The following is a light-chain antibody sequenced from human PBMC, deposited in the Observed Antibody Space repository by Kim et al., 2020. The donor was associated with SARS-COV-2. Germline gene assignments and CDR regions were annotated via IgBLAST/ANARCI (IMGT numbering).Light chain of an antibody. V-gene: IGKV3-20*01. Sequence: SPGERATLSCRASQSVSSSYLAWYQQKPGQAPRLLIYGASSRATGIPDRFSGSGSGTDFTLTISRPEPEDFAVYYCQQYGSSPPNSFGQGTKLEI. CDR3: QQYGSSPPNS. J-gene: IGKJ2*03. CDR2: GAS. CDR1: QSVSSSY.